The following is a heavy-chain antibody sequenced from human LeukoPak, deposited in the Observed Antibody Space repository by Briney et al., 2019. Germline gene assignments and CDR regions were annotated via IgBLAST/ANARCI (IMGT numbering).Heavy chain of an antibody. CDR1: GFIFSNYA. J-gene: IGHJ4*02. CDR2: ISNSGRGT. D-gene: IGHD2/OR15-2a*01. CDR3: AKDADFEYSTSPDH. Sequence: GGSLRLSCAASGFIFSNYAMNWVRQGPGKGLEWVSSISNSGRGTYYADFVRGRFIISRDNSKSTVYLQMNSLRAEDTAIYFCAKDADFEYSTSPDHWGQGTLVTVSS. V-gene: IGHV3-23*01.